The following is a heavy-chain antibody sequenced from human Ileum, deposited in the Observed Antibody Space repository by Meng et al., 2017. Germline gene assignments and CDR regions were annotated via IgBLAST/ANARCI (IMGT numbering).Heavy chain of an antibody. CDR3: ASRYSSSPGWFDP. CDR2: FYYPALA. CDR1: GGYISGSTYY. V-gene: IGHV4-39*02. D-gene: IGHD6-6*01. Sequence: QLQLQESGPGLVKPSETLSLTCTLSGGYISGSTYYWVWIRQPPGKGLEWIGSFYYPALASYNPSLKSRVTISADTSRNNFSLRLTSVTAADTAVYYCASRYSSSPGWFDPWGQGTLVTVSS. J-gene: IGHJ5*02.